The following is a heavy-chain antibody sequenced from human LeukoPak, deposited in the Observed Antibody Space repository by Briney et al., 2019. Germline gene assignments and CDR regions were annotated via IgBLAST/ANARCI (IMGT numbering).Heavy chain of an antibody. D-gene: IGHD1-7*01. V-gene: IGHV4-59*01. CDR1: GGSISSYY. J-gene: IGHJ4*02. CDR3: ARVPPGTSHFDY. Sequence: SETLSLTCTVSGGSISSYYWSWIRQPPGKGLEWIGYIYYSGSTKYNPSLKSRVTISVDTPKNQFSLKLSSVTAADTAVYYCARVPPGTSHFDYWGQGTLVTVSS. CDR2: IYYSGST.